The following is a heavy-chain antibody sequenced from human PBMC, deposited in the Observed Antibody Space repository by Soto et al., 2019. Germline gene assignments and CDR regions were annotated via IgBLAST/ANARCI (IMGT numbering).Heavy chain of an antibody. CDR1: GFIFSGSA. D-gene: IGHD2-2*01. CDR2: IRSRANNYAT. Sequence: EVQLVESGGALVQPGGSLKLSCAASGFIFSGSAIHWVRQASGKGLEWVGRIRSRANNYATSSAASVKGRFTFSRDNSKSTLYLQMDHLRVEDTGVYHCARTDCSSSDCPRDLVGAVTMDYWGQGTPVTVSS. J-gene: IGHJ4*02. CDR3: ARTDCSSSDCPRDLVGAVTMDY. V-gene: IGHV3-73*02.